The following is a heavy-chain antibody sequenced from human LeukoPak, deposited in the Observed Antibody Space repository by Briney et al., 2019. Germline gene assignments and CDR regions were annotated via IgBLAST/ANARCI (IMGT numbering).Heavy chain of an antibody. Sequence: ASVKVSCKASGYTFTGYYMHWVRQAPGQGLEWMGWINPNSGGTNYAQKFQGRVTMTRDTSISTAYMELSRLRTDDTAVYYCARGDELQLVAKTALDYWGQGTLVTVSS. V-gene: IGHV1-2*02. J-gene: IGHJ4*02. D-gene: IGHD6-6*01. CDR3: ARGDELQLVAKTALDY. CDR2: INPNSGGT. CDR1: GYTFTGYY.